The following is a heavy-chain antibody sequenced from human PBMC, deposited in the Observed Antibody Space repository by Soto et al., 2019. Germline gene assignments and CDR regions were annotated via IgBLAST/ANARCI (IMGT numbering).Heavy chain of an antibody. J-gene: IGHJ4*02. Sequence: QVQLQQWGAGLLKPSETLSLTCAVYGGSFSGYYWSWIRQPPGKGLEWIGEINHSGSTNYNPSLKSRVTISVDTSKNQFSRKLSSVTAADTAVYYCARGDSYGSPFDYWGQGTLVTVSS. CDR1: GGSFSGYY. D-gene: IGHD5-18*01. CDR3: ARGDSYGSPFDY. CDR2: INHSGST. V-gene: IGHV4-34*01.